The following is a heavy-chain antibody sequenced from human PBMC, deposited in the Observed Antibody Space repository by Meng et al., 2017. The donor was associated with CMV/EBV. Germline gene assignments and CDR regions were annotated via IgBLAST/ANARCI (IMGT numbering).Heavy chain of an antibody. Sequence: FTFSSYSMTWVRQAPGKGLEWVSSISSSSSYIYYADSVKGRFTISRDNAKNSLYLQMNSLRAEDAAVYYCARDPSGIAAAGTGGGFDYWGQGTLVTVSS. CDR2: ISSSSSYI. D-gene: IGHD6-13*01. CDR3: ARDPSGIAAAGTGGGFDY. V-gene: IGHV3-21*01. CDR1: FTFSSYS. J-gene: IGHJ4*02.